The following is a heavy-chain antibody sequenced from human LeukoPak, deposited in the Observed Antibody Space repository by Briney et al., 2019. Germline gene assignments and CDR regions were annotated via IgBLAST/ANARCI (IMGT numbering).Heavy chain of an antibody. CDR1: GFTFSSYG. CDR2: ISYDGSNK. D-gene: IGHD3-3*01. V-gene: IGHV3-30*03. CDR3: ARDVRFLEWQLHIYMDV. Sequence: GGSLRLSCAASGFTFSSYGMRWVRQAPGKGLEWVAVISYDGSNKYYADSVKGRFTISRDNSKNTLYLQMNSLRAEDTAVYYCARDVRFLEWQLHIYMDVWGKGTTVTVSS. J-gene: IGHJ6*03.